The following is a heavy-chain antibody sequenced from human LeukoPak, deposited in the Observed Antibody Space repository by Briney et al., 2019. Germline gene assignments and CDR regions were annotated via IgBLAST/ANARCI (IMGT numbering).Heavy chain of an antibody. Sequence: GASVKVSCKASGGTFSSYAISWVRQAPGQGLEWMGGIISIFGTANYAQKFQGRVTITADESTSTAYMELSSLRSEDTAVYFCARDACSSTICQAGGNWFDPWGQGTLVIVS. J-gene: IGHJ5*02. CDR1: GGTFSSYA. V-gene: IGHV1-69*13. CDR2: IISIFGTA. CDR3: ARDACSSTICQAGGNWFDP. D-gene: IGHD2-2*01.